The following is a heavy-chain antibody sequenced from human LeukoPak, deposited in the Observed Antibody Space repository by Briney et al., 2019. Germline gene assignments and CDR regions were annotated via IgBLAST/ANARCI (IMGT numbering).Heavy chain of an antibody. CDR3: AKYYYDSSGYQPGAFDI. D-gene: IGHD3-22*01. V-gene: IGHV4-59*01. J-gene: IGHJ3*02. Sequence: SETLSLTCTVSGASISSYYWSWIRQPPEKGLEWIGYISNHGSANYNPSLNSPVTISVGASKNQFFLELSSVTAADTAVYYCAKYYYDSSGYQPGAFDIWGQGTMVTVSS. CDR2: ISNHGSA. CDR1: GASISSYY.